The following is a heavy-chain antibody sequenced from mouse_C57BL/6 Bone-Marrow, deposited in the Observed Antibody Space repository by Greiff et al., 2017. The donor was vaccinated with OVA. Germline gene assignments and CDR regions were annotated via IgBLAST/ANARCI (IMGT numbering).Heavy chain of an antibody. CDR2: LYPGDGDT. D-gene: IGHD1-1*01. J-gene: IGHJ2*01. Sequence: QVQLQQSGPELVKPGASVKISCKASGYAFSSSWMNWVKQRPGKGLEWIGRLYPGDGDTNYNGKFKGKATLTADKSSSTAYMQLSSLTSEDSAVYFCANYGSSWGYFDYWGQGTTLTVSS. CDR1: GYAFSSSW. V-gene: IGHV1-82*01. CDR3: ANYGSSWGYFDY.